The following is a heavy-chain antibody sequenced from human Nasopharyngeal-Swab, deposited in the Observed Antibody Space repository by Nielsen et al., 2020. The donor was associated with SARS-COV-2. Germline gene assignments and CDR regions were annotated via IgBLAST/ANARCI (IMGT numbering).Heavy chain of an antibody. D-gene: IGHD5-18*01. CDR3: ARGGYSYGFDY. J-gene: IGHJ4*02. CDR2: IYYSGST. V-gene: IGHV4-39*01. CDR1: GGSISSSSYY. Sequence: SETLSLTCTVSGGSISSSSYYWGWVRQPPGKGLEWIGSIYYSGSTYYNPSLKSRVTISVDTSKNQFSLKLSSVTAADTAVYYCARGGYSYGFDYWGQGTLVTVSS.